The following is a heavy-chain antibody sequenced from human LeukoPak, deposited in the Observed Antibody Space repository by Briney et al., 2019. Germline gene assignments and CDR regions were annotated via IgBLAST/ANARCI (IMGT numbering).Heavy chain of an antibody. CDR3: ARDYGVAKENYFDY. D-gene: IGHD2-8*01. J-gene: IGHJ4*02. V-gene: IGHV1-46*01. Sequence: ASVKVSRKASGYTFTSYGISWVRQAPGQGLEWMGIINPSGGSTSYAQKFQGRVTVTRDTSTSTVYMELSSLRSEDTAVYYCARDYGVAKENYFDYWGQGTLVTVSS. CDR2: INPSGGST. CDR1: GYTFTSYG.